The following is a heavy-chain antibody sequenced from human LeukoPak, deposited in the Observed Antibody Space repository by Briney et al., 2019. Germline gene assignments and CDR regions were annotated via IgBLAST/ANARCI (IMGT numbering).Heavy chain of an antibody. D-gene: IGHD3/OR15-3a*01. J-gene: IGHJ4*02. CDR1: GYSISSGYY. Sequence: SETLSLTCTVSGYSISSGYYWGWIRQPPGKGLEWIRNMYHSGSTYYNASLKSQVSISIDTSKNQFSLRLTSVTAADTAVYYCARQTGSGLFILPGGQGTLVTVSS. CDR2: MYHSGST. V-gene: IGHV4-38-2*02. CDR3: ARQTGSGLFILP.